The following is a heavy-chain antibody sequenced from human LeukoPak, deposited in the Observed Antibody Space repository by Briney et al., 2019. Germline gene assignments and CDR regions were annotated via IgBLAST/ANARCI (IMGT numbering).Heavy chain of an antibody. D-gene: IGHD3-22*01. Sequence: GGSLRLSCAASGFALSNNYMRWVRQAPGKGLEWVSIIYGGGSTYYADSVNGRFTISRHNSKNTLFLQMNSLRTEDTAVYYCARAYDSSGYWPEYFHHWGQGTLVTVSS. V-gene: IGHV3-53*04. CDR3: ARAYDSSGYWPEYFHH. J-gene: IGHJ1*01. CDR1: GFALSNNY. CDR2: IYGGGST.